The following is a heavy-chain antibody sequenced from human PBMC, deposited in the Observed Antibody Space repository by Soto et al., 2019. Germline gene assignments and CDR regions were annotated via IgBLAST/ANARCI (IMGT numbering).Heavy chain of an antibody. Sequence: GGSLRLSCAASVFTFSSYGMHWVRQAPGKGLEWVAVISYDGSNKYYADSVKGRFTISRDNSKNTLYLQMNSLRAEDTAVYYCAKWDGEYYYDSSGYYPFDYWGQGTLVTSPQ. CDR2: ISYDGSNK. CDR3: AKWDGEYYYDSSGYYPFDY. J-gene: IGHJ4*02. V-gene: IGHV3-30*18. CDR1: VFTFSSYG. D-gene: IGHD3-22*01.